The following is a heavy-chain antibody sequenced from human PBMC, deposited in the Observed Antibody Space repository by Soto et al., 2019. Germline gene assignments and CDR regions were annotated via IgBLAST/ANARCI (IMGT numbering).Heavy chain of an antibody. CDR2: IWYDGSNK. V-gene: IGHV3-33*01. D-gene: IGHD2-2*02. CDR1: GFTFSSYG. CDR3: ARDRIPRMSYFDY. J-gene: IGHJ4*02. Sequence: GGSLRLSCAASGFTFSSYGMHWVRQAPGKGLEWVAVIWYDGSNKYYADSVKGRFTISRDNSKNTLYLQMNSLRAEDTAVYYCARDRIPRMSYFDYWGQGTLVTVSS.